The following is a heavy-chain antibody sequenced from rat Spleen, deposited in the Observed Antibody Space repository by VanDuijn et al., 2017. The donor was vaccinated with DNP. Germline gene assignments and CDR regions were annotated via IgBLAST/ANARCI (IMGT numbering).Heavy chain of an antibody. Sequence: EVQLVESGGGLVQPGRSMKLSCAASGFTFSHYYMAWVRQAPTKGLEWVAYIRYDGGTTYYGDSVKGRFAISRDNAKSTLYLQMNSRRSEDMATYYCARWNSGHFDYWGQGVMVTVSS. CDR2: IRYDGGTT. J-gene: IGHJ2*01. CDR3: ARWNSGHFDY. CDR1: GFTFSHYY. D-gene: IGHD4-3*01. V-gene: IGHV5-22*01.